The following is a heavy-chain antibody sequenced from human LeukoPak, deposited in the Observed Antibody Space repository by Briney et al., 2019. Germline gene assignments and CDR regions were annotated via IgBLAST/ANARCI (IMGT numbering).Heavy chain of an antibody. J-gene: IGHJ3*02. CDR3: ARRAGAFDI. V-gene: IGHV3-7*01. CDR2: IKQDGSEK. Sequence: GGSLRLSCAASGFPFSNYAMHWVRQAPGKGLEWVANIKQDGSEKYYVDSVKGRFTISRDNAKNSLYLQMNSLRAEDTAVYYCARRAGAFDIWGQGTMVTVSS. CDR1: GFPFSNYA.